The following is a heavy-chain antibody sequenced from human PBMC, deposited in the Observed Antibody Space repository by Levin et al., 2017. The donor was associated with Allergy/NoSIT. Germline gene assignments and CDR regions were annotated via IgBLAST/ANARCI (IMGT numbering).Heavy chain of an antibody. CDR3: ARERQLVGTDALGV. J-gene: IGHJ3*01. CDR1: GFTLSSYW. Sequence: GGSLRLSCSASGFTLSSYWMHWVRQAPGKGLVWVSRIDSDGTSASHADSVKGRFTISRDNAKNTLYLQMNSLRVEDTAVYYCARERQLVGTDALGVWGPGTMVAVSS. CDR2: IDSDGTSA. V-gene: IGHV3-74*01. D-gene: IGHD6-13*01.